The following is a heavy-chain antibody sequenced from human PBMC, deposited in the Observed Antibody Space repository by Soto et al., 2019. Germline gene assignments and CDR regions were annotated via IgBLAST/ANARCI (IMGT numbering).Heavy chain of an antibody. CDR3: ARSTGTVFGMDV. CDR2: INPNCGGT. V-gene: IGHV1-2*02. Sequence: QVQLVQSGAEVQKPGASVKVSCKASGYTFTGYYMHWVRQAPGQGYEWMGWINPNCGGTNYAQKFQGAVTMTSDTSNSTAYMELSRLRSDDTTVYYCARSTGTVFGMDVWGQGTTVTVSS. J-gene: IGHJ6*02. D-gene: IGHD1-1*01. CDR1: GYTFTGYY.